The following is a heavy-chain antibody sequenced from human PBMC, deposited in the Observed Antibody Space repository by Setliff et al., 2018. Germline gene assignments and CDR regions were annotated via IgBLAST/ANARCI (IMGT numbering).Heavy chain of an antibody. V-gene: IGHV1-2*06. J-gene: IGHJ5*02. D-gene: IGHD6-19*01. Sequence: GASVKVSCKASGYTFTGYYMHWVRQAPGQGLEWMGRINANSGGTNYAQKFQGRVTMTRDTSISTAYMELSRLRSDDTAVYYCAREEVGRYSSGWYISSDNWFDPWGQGTLVTVSS. CDR2: INANSGGT. CDR3: AREEVGRYSSGWYISSDNWFDP. CDR1: GYTFTGYY.